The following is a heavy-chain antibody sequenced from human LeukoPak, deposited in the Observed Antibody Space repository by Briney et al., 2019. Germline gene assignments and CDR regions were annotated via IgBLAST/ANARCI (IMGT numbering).Heavy chain of an antibody. V-gene: IGHV4-4*07. D-gene: IGHD5-12*01. CDR3: TRGLAAAYDYNWFDS. J-gene: IGHJ5*01. CDR2: INASGTT. Sequence: SETLSLTCSVSGGSISDYYWTWIRQPAGKGLEWIGRINASGTTRYNPSLKSRLAMSVDTSKSQFSLKLTSVTAADTAVYFCTRGLAAAYDYNWFDSWGQGTLVTVSS. CDR1: GGSISDYY.